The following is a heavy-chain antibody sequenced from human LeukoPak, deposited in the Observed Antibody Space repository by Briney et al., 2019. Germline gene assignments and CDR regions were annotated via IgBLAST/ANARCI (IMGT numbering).Heavy chain of an antibody. J-gene: IGHJ6*03. CDR3: ARGITMVRGVIIDYYYMDV. CDR2: IIPIFGTA. D-gene: IGHD3-10*01. V-gene: IGHV1-69*13. CDR1: GYTFSGYY. Sequence: ASVKVSCKASGYTFSGYYMHWVRQAPGQGLEWMGGIIPIFGTANYAQKFQGRVTITADESTSTAYMELSSLRSEDTAVYYCARGITMVRGVIIDYYYMDVWGKGTTVTISS.